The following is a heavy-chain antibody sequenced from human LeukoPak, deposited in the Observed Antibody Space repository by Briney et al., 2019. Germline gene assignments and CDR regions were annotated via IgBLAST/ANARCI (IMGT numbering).Heavy chain of an antibody. CDR1: GGSISSSNW. V-gene: IGHV4-4*02. CDR3: ARASRTFASSLYSGYEFDY. Sequence: SETLSLTCAVSGGSISSSNWWSWVRQPPGKGLEWIGEIYHSGSTNYNPSLKSRVTISVDKSKNQFSLKLSSVTAADTAVYYCARASRTFASSLYSGYEFDYWGQGTLVTVSS. CDR2: IYHSGST. J-gene: IGHJ4*02. D-gene: IGHD5-12*01.